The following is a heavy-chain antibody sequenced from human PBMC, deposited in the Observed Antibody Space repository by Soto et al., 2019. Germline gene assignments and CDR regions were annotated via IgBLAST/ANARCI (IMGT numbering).Heavy chain of an antibody. J-gene: IGHJ4*02. CDR2: IIPILGIA. CDR1: GGTFSSYT. V-gene: IGHV1-69*02. CDR3: ARSCSGGSCYFDY. D-gene: IGHD2-15*01. Sequence: QVQLVQSGAEVKKPGSSVKVSCKASGGTFSSYTISWVRQAPGQGLEWMGRIIPILGIANYAQKFQGRVTITAAKSTSTAYMELSSLRSEDTAVYYCARSCSGGSCYFDYWGQGTLVTVSS.